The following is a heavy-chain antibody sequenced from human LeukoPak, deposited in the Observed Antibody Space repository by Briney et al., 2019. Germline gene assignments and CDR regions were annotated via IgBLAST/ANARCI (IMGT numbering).Heavy chain of an antibody. CDR2: IYSGGST. CDR3: ARDQGVYDFWSGYSNNWFDP. CDR1: GFTVSSNY. Sequence: GGSLRLSCAASGFTVSSNYMSWVRQAPGKGLEWVSVIYSGGSTYSADSVRGRFTISRDNSKNTLYLQMNSLRAEDTAVYYCARDQGVYDFWSGYSNNWFDPWGQGTLVTVSS. J-gene: IGHJ5*02. D-gene: IGHD3-3*01. V-gene: IGHV3-53*01.